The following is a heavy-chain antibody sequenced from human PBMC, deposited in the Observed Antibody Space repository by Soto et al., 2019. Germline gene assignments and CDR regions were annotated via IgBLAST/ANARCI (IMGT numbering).Heavy chain of an antibody. CDR1: GYTFTGYY. CDR2: INPNSGGT. D-gene: IGHD3-3*01. V-gene: IGHV1-2*04. Sequence: GASVKVSCKASGYTFTGYYMHWVRQAPGQGLEWMGWINPNSGGTNYAQKFQGWVTMTRDTSISTAYMELSRLRSDDTAVYYCARGYDFWSGYHYGMDVWGQGTTLTVSS. CDR3: ARGYDFWSGYHYGMDV. J-gene: IGHJ6*02.